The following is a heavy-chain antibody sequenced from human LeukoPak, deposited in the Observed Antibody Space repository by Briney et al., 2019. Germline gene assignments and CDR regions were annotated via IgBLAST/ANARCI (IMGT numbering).Heavy chain of an antibody. Sequence: SETLSLTCTVSGGSISSSSYYWGWIRQPPGKGLEWIGSIYYSGGTYYNPSLKSRVTISVDTSKNQFSLKLSSVTAADTAVYYCARRELYSSWPFDYWGQGTLVTVSS. V-gene: IGHV4-39*01. CDR2: IYYSGGT. D-gene: IGHD6-13*01. CDR3: ARRELYSSWPFDY. J-gene: IGHJ4*02. CDR1: GGSISSSSYY.